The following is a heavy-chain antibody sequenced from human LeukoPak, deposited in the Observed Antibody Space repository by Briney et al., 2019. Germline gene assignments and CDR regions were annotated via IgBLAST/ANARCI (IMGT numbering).Heavy chain of an antibody. V-gene: IGHV3-30*02. CDR2: IRYDGSNK. J-gene: IGHJ4*02. CDR1: GFTFSSYG. D-gene: IGHD2-2*01. CDR3: AKDEYQLLLRGGYYFDY. Sequence: GGSLRLSCAASGFTFSSYGMHWVRQAPGKRLEWVAFIRYDGSNKYYADSVKGRFTISRDNSKNTLYLQMNSLRAEDTAVYYCAKDEYQLLLRGGYYFDYWGQGTLVTVSS.